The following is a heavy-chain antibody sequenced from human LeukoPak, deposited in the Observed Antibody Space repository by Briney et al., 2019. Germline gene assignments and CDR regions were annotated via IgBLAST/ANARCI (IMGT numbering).Heavy chain of an antibody. V-gene: IGHV4-4*07. J-gene: IGHJ5*02. D-gene: IGHD3-10*01. CDR1: GGSISSYY. CDR3: ARVSTMVQGVIIRKSYNWFDP. CDR2: IYTSGST. Sequence: SETLSLTCTVSGGSISSYYWSWIRQPAGKGLEWIGRIYTSGSTNYNPSLKSRVTMSVDTSKNQFSLKLSSVTAADTAVYYCARVSTMVQGVIIRKSYNWFDPWGQGTLVTVSS.